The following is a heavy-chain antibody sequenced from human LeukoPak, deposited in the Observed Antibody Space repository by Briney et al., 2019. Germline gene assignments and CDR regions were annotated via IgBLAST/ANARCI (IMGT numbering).Heavy chain of an antibody. Sequence: GGSLRLSCAASGFTFSSYWMSWVRQAPGKGLELVANIKQDGSEKYYVDSVKGRFTISRDNAKNSLYLQMNSLRAEDTAVYYCARDPSSYCGGDCPLFDYWGQGTLVTVSS. CDR2: IKQDGSEK. CDR1: GFTFSSYW. CDR3: ARDPSSYCGGDCPLFDY. J-gene: IGHJ4*02. D-gene: IGHD2-21*02. V-gene: IGHV3-7*01.